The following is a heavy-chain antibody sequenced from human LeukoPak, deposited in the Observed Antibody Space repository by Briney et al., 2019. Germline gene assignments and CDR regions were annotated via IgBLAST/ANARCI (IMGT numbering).Heavy chain of an antibody. J-gene: IGHJ3*02. CDR2: INHSGST. CDR1: GGSFSGYY. Sequence: PSETLSLTCAVYGGSFSGYYWSWIRQPPGKGLEWIGEINHSGSTNYNPSLKSRVTISVDTSKNQFSLKLSSVTAADTAVYYCARGWHREQLRKRWAFDIWGQGTVVTVSS. V-gene: IGHV4-34*01. CDR3: ARGWHREQLRKRWAFDI. D-gene: IGHD6-6*01.